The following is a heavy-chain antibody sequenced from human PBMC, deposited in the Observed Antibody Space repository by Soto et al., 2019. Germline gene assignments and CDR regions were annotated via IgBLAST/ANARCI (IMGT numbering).Heavy chain of an antibody. CDR2: ISSSTSHT. D-gene: IGHD6-13*01. J-gene: IGHJ4*02. Sequence: QVQLVESGGGLVKPGGSLRLSCAVSGFTFSDYSMTWIRQAPGKGLEWVSYISSSTSHTNYADSVKGRFTITRDNAKNSLFLKMNSLRAEDTAVYYCARGRGAAADYFDFWGQGTLFTVSS. CDR3: ARGRGAAADYFDF. V-gene: IGHV3-11*05. CDR1: GFTFSDYS.